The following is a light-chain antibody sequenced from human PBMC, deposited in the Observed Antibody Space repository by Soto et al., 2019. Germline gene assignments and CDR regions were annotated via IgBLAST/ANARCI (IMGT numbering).Light chain of an antibody. Sequence: DIQMTQSPSSLSASVGDRVTITCRASQSISSYLNWYQQKPGKAPKLLIYAASSLQSGVPSRFSGSGSGTEFTLTISSLQPEDFATYYCQQVSGYPLSFGGGTKVDIK. J-gene: IGKJ4*01. CDR1: QSISSY. CDR3: QQVSGYPLS. CDR2: AAS. V-gene: IGKV1-39*01.